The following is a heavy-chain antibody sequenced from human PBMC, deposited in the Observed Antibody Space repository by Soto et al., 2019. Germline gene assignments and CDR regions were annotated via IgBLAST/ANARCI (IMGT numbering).Heavy chain of an antibody. V-gene: IGHV3-74*01. CDR3: ARLSSDWSSFDH. CDR2: INTDASTT. CDR1: GFNFTTHW. Sequence: EVQLVESGGGFVQPEGSLTLSCAASGFNFTTHWMHWVRQAPGKGLVWVSRINTDASTTNYADSVKGRFTISRDNAKNTVYLQVNSLRAEDTAVYYCARLSSDWSSFDHWGQGTQVTVSS. D-gene: IGHD6-19*01. J-gene: IGHJ4*02.